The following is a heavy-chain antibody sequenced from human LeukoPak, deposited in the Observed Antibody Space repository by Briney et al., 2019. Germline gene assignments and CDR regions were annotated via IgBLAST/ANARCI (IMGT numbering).Heavy chain of an antibody. CDR2: INWNGGST. Sequence: RPGGSLRLSCAASGFTFDDYGMSWVRQAPGKGLEWVSGINWNGGSTGYADSVKGRFTISRDNAKNSLYLQMNSLRAEDTALYYCAGASSGELLSGFAYWGQGTLVTVSS. CDR1: GFTFDDYG. V-gene: IGHV3-20*04. J-gene: IGHJ4*02. CDR3: AGASSGELLSGFAY. D-gene: IGHD3-10*01.